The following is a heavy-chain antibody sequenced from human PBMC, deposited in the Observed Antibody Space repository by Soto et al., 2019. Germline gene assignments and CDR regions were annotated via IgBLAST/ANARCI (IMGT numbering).Heavy chain of an antibody. CDR2: IWYDGSNK. Sequence: GGSLRLSCAASGFTFSSYGMHWVRQAPGKGLEWVAVIWYDGSNKYYADSVKGRFTISRDNSKNTLYLQMNSLRAEDTAVYYCASHYCSGGSCFPYYFDYCGQGTLVTVSS. D-gene: IGHD2-15*01. CDR3: ASHYCSGGSCFPYYFDY. J-gene: IGHJ4*02. CDR1: GFTFSSYG. V-gene: IGHV3-33*01.